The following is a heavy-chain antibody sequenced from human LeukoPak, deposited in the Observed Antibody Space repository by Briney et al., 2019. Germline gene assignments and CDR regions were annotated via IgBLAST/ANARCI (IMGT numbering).Heavy chain of an antibody. CDR3: TRTVGSYFDY. Sequence: ASVKVSCKASGYTFTSYGISWVRQAPGQGLEWMGVIIPSGGSTDYAQKFQGRVTMTRDSPTTIVYMELSSLSSEDTAVYYCTRTVGSYFDYWGQGALVTVSS. CDR1: GYTFTSYG. D-gene: IGHD1-26*01. V-gene: IGHV1-46*01. CDR2: IIPSGGST. J-gene: IGHJ4*02.